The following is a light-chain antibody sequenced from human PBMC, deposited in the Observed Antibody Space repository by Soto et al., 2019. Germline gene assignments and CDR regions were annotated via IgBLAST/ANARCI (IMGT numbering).Light chain of an antibody. CDR1: QSVSTN. CDR3: QHYGNTPPSVT. J-gene: IGKJ3*01. CDR2: GAS. V-gene: IGKV3-20*01. Sequence: ENVLTQSPATLSLSPGEGATLSCRASQSVSTNLAWYQQKPGQVPSLLIYGASSRATGIPDRFSGSGSGTDFTLTISRLEPEDFAVYYCQHYGNTPPSVTFGPGTKVDIK.